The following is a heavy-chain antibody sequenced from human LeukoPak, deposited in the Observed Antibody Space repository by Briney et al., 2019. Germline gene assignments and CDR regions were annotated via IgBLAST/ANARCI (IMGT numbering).Heavy chain of an antibody. J-gene: IGHJ1*01. CDR1: GYTLTELS. D-gene: IGHD3-22*01. CDR3: ATDPLYDSSGILDTGYFQH. V-gene: IGHV1-24*01. CDR2: FDPEDGET. Sequence: ASVKVSCKVSGYTLTELSMHWVRQAPGKGLEWMGGFDPEDGETIYAQKFQGRVTMTEDTSTDTAYMELSSLRSEDTAVYYCATDPLYDSSGILDTGYFQHWGQGTLVTVSS.